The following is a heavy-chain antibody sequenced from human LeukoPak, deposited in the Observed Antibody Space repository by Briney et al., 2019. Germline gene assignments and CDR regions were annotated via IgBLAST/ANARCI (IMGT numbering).Heavy chain of an antibody. CDR2: ISYDGSNK. J-gene: IGHJ4*02. CDR3: AKLVVGATTPFDY. CDR1: GFTFSSYG. D-gene: IGHD1-26*01. Sequence: PGRSLRLSCAASGFTFSSYGMHWVRQAPGKGLEWMAVISYDGSNKYYADSVKGRFTISRDNSKNTLYLQMNSLRAEDTAVYYCAKLVVGATTPFDYWGQGTLVTVSS. V-gene: IGHV3-30*18.